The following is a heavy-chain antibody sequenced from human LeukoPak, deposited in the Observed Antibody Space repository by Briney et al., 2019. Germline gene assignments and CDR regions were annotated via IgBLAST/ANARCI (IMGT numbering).Heavy chain of an antibody. CDR3: AKYRTSPPYGLDV. V-gene: IGHV3-23*01. D-gene: IGHD1-26*01. CDR1: GFSFSSYA. CDR2: IVDSGVGT. Sequence: GGSLRLSCAASGFSFSSYAMSWVRQAPGKGLEWVSGIVDSGVGTHYTDSVKGRFTISRDNSKNTLYLQMNRLRVEDTATYYCAKYRTSPPYGLDVWGQGTTVTVSS. J-gene: IGHJ6*02.